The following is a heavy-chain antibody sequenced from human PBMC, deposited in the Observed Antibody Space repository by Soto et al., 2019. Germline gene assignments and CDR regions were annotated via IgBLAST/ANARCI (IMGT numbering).Heavy chain of an antibody. Sequence: GASVKVSCKASGGTFSSYAISWVRQAPGQGLEWMGGIIPIFSTANYAQKFQGRVTITADESTSTAYMELSSLRAEDTAVYYCARGNWNLKYYYGMDVWGQGTTVTVSS. J-gene: IGHJ6*02. V-gene: IGHV1-69*13. D-gene: IGHD1-1*01. CDR1: GGTFSSYA. CDR3: ARGNWNLKYYYGMDV. CDR2: IIPIFSTA.